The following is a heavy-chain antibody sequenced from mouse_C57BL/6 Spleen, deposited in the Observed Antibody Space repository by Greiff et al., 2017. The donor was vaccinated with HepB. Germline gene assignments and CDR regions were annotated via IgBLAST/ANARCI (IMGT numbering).Heavy chain of an antibody. Sequence: VQLKESGPGLVKPSQSLSLTCSVTGYSITSGYYWNWTRQFPGNKLEWMGYISYDGSNNYNPTLKNRISITRDTSKNQFFLKLNSVTTEDTATYYCAREGNYDGDYFDYWGQGTTLTVSS. CDR2: ISYDGSN. CDR1: GYSITSGYY. V-gene: IGHV3-6*01. CDR3: AREGNYDGDYFDY. D-gene: IGHD2-4*01. J-gene: IGHJ2*01.